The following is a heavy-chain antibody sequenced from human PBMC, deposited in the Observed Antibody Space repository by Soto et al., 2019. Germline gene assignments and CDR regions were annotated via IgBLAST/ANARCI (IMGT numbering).Heavy chain of an antibody. J-gene: IGHJ4*02. CDR1: GGSISSSSYY. D-gene: IGHD2-15*01. V-gene: IGHV4-39*01. Sequence: SETLSLTCTVSGGSISSSSYYWGWIRQPPGKGLEWIGSIYYSGSTYYNPSLKSRVTISVDTSKNQFSLKLSSVTAADTAVYYCAARGAVVQMKYYFDYWGQGTLVTVS. CDR2: IYYSGST. CDR3: AARGAVVQMKYYFDY.